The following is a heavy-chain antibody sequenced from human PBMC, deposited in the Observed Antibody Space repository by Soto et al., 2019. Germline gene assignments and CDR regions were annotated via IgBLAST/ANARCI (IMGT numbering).Heavy chain of an antibody. V-gene: IGHV4-34*01. D-gene: IGHD4-17*01. J-gene: IGHJ3*02. CDR1: GGYIINRSCC. CDR2: INHSGST. Sequence: SVTMSVTWTVSGGYIINRSCCWSSNSQPPGKGLEWIGEINHSGSTNYNPSLKSRVTISVDTSKDQFSLKLSSVTAADTAVYYCARGIGDYGAFDIWGQGTMVTVSS. CDR3: ARGIGDYGAFDI.